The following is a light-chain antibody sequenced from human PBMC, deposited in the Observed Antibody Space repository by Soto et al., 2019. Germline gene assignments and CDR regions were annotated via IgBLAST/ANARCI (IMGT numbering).Light chain of an antibody. CDR1: QSVSSY. CDR3: QHYDSSPQIT. CDR2: GTS. Sequence: ETVMTQSPATLSVSPGERATLSCRASQSVSSYLAWYQQKPGQAPRLLIYGTSRRAIGIPDRFSGGGSGTEFTLTISRLEPEDFAVYYCQHYDSSPQITFGQGTRLEIK. V-gene: IGKV3-20*01. J-gene: IGKJ5*01.